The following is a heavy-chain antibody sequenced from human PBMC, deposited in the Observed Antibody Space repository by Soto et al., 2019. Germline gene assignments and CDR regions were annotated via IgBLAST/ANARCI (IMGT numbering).Heavy chain of an antibody. CDR3: ARDLGMQRKDNYFDY. Sequence: SQTLSLTCAISGSSVSSNSAAWNCIRQSPSRGLEWLGRTYYRSKWYNDYAVSVKSRITINPDTSKNQFSLQLNSVTPEDTAVYYCARDLGMQRKDNYFDYWGQGTMVTVSS. J-gene: IGHJ4*02. CDR2: TYYRSKWYN. CDR1: GSSVSSNSAA. V-gene: IGHV6-1*01. D-gene: IGHD2-8*01.